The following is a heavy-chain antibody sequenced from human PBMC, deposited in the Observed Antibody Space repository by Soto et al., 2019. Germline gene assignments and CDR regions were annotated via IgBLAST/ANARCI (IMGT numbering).Heavy chain of an antibody. J-gene: IGHJ4*02. V-gene: IGHV4-59*01. Sequence: SSETLSLTCTVSGGSISSDYWSWIRQPPGKGLEWIGYIYYSGSTNYNPSLKSRVTISVDTSKNQFSLKLSSVTAADTAVYYCARDGYTYGLSHFDYWGQGTMVTVSS. D-gene: IGHD5-18*01. CDR2: IYYSGST. CDR1: GGSISSDY. CDR3: ARDGYTYGLSHFDY.